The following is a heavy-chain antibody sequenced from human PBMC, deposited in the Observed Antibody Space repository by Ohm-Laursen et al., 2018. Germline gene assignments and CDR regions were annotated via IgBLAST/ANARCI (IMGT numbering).Heavy chain of an antibody. CDR1: GLSISNSNW. CDR3: ATSPHDIMSSKDY. Sequence: PGTLSLTCDVSGLSISNSNWWGWIRQPPGKGLEWVGYLYYSGTTYYNPSLKSRVTMSVDTSKNQFSVKLTSVTAVDTAVYYCATSPHDIMSSKDYWGQGTLVTVSS. D-gene: IGHD3-9*01. CDR2: LYYSGTT. J-gene: IGHJ4*02. V-gene: IGHV4-28*01.